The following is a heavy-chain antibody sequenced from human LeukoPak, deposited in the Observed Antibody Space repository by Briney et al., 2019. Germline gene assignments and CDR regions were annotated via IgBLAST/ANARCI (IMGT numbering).Heavy chain of an antibody. J-gene: IGHJ4*02. CDR1: GDSLSTYH. CDR3: ARVGRGDHTWGSYYCDH. D-gene: IGHD3-16*01. CDR2: ISSSGST. Sequence: SETLSLTCTLSGDSLSTYHWSWLRQPPGKGLEWIGYISSSGSTSYNPSLKSRVSFSVDTSKSHFSLRLTSVTAADTAVYYCARVGRGDHTWGSYYCDHWGQGTLVSVSS. V-gene: IGHV4-59*01.